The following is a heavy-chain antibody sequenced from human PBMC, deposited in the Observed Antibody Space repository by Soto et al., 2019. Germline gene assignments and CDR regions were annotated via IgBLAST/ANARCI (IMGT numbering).Heavy chain of an antibody. Sequence: PSETLSLTCTVSGDSISSSNSHWGWTRQPPGKGLEYIGSVYYGGAIFYSGNIYNNPSLKSRVTISVDTSKNQFSLRLSSVTAADTGVYYCVRYDRINMKPYSPEGFHIWGQGTMVTVSS. CDR1: GDSISSSNSH. J-gene: IGHJ3*02. D-gene: IGHD3-3*02. CDR3: VRYDRINMKPYSPEGFHI. V-gene: IGHV4-39*01. CDR2: VYYGGAIFYSGNI.